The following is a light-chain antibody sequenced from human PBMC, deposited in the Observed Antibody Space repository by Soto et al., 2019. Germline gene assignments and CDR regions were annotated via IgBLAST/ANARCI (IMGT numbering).Light chain of an antibody. CDR3: QSYDSSLSGYVV. Sequence: QSVLTQPPSVSGAPGQRVTISCTGSSSNIGAGFDVHWYQQLPGTAPKLLIYGNTNRPSGVPDRLSASKSGTSASLAITGLQAEDEADYYCQSYDSSLSGYVVFGGGTKLTVL. CDR1: SSNIGAGFD. J-gene: IGLJ2*01. V-gene: IGLV1-40*01. CDR2: GNT.